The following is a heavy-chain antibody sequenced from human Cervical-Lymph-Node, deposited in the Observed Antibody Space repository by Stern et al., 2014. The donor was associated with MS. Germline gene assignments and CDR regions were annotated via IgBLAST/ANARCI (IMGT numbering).Heavy chain of an antibody. CDR1: GYTFNTYA. J-gene: IGHJ6*02. V-gene: IGHV1-69*01. CDR3: ARVHDTYGFGMDV. Sequence: QVQLMQSGAEVKKPGSSVKVSCKASGYTFNTYAISWVRQAPGQGLEWMGGVIPIFGTANYAQNFQGRVTITADESTSTAYMELSSLISDDTAVYYCARVHDTYGFGMDVWGQGTTVTVSS. D-gene: IGHD4-17*01. CDR2: VIPIFGTA.